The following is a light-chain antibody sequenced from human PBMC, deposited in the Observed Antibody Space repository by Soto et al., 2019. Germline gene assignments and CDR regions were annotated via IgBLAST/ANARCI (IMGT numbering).Light chain of an antibody. CDR3: RSYTSSRGYL. CDR2: ELS. V-gene: IGLV2-14*01. J-gene: IGLJ1*01. CDR1: SSDVGGYKY. Sequence: QSVLTHPASVSGSPVQSITISSTDTSSDVGGYKYVSRYKQQSGKAPERMIHELSNRPPGVPNRCSGSKSGNTASLTISGLQAEDEADYSCRSYTSSRGYLSGIGTKATVL.